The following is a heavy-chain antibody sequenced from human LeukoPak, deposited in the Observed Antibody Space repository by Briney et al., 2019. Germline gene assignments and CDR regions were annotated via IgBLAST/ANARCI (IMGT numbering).Heavy chain of an antibody. CDR1: GFTFSNYW. D-gene: IGHD5-18*01. CDR2: IKTDGSST. Sequence: GGSLRLSCAASGFTFSNYWMHWVRQAPGKGLVWVSRIKTDGSSTFYADSVKGRFTISRDNAKNTMYLQMNSLRVEDTAEYYCVSDTALGYWGQGTLVTVSS. J-gene: IGHJ4*02. CDR3: VSDTALGY. V-gene: IGHV3-74*01.